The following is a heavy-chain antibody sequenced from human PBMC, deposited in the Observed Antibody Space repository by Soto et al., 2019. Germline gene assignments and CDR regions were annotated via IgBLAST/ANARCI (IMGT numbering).Heavy chain of an antibody. CDR1: GFTFDDYA. CDR2: LSWNSGSI. J-gene: IGHJ4*02. CDR3: AKDYYSSGWYDSGHFDY. Sequence: EVQLVESGGGLGQPGRSLRLSCAASGFTFDDYAMHWVRQAPGKGLEWVSGLSWNSGSIVYADSVKGRFTISRDNAKNSLFLQMSGLRPEDTALYYCAKDYYSSGWYDSGHFDYWGQGALVTVSS. D-gene: IGHD6-19*01. V-gene: IGHV3-9*01.